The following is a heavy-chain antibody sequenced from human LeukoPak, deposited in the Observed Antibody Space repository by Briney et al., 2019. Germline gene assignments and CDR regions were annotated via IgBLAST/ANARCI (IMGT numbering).Heavy chain of an antibody. D-gene: IGHD6-19*01. V-gene: IGHV3-30-3*01. CDR1: GFTFSSYA. J-gene: IGHJ3*02. CDR2: ISYDGSNK. CDR3: AKDQGGYSSGWYSWGAFDI. Sequence: PGRSLRLSCAASGFTFSSYAMHWVRQAPGKGLEWVAVISYDGSNKYYADSVKGRFTISRDNSKNTLYLQMNSLRAEDTAVYYCAKDQGGYSSGWYSWGAFDIWGQGTMVTVSS.